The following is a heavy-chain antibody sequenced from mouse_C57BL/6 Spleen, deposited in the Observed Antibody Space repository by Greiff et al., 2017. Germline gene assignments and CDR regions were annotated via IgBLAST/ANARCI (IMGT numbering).Heavy chain of an antibody. V-gene: IGHV1-80*01. CDR1: GYDFSSYW. CDR2: IYPGDGDT. CDR3: ARTRVYGNYWSKDD. J-gene: IGHJ2*01. D-gene: IGHD2-1*01. Sequence: VQGVQSGAELVKPGASVKISCTASGYDFSSYWMHWVKQRPGKGLAWIGQIYPGDGDTNYNGKFKGKATLTADKASSTAYMQLSSLTSEDSAVDVCARTRVYGNYWSKDDWGKGTTLTVAS.